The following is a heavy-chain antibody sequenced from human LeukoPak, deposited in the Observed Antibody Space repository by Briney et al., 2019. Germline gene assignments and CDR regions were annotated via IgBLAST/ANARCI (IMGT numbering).Heavy chain of an antibody. CDR2: ISSSSSYI. D-gene: IGHD1-20*01. J-gene: IGHJ4*02. CDR3: ARDGIAGTTDFDY. V-gene: IGHV3-21*01. Sequence: WGSLRLPCAASGFTFSSYSMNWVRQAPGKGLEWVSSISSSSSYIYYADSVKGRFTISRDNAKNSLYLQMNSLRAEDTAVYYCARDGIAGTTDFDYWGQGTLVTVSS. CDR1: GFTFSSYS.